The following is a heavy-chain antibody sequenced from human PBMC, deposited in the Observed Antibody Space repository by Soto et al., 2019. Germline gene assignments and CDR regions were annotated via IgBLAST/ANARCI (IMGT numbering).Heavy chain of an antibody. CDR1: GFTFSTYG. CDR2: IPSDGSNK. CDR3: EKDFYASHSYALYDFFDP. D-gene: IGHD3-16*01. Sequence: QVQLVESGGGVVQPGRSLRLSCAASGFTFSTYGMFWVRQPPGKGLEWVAAIPSDGSNKYYADSVKGRFTISRDNSENTLFLQMDSLRAEDTAVYYCEKDFYASHSYALYDFFDPWGQGTLVTVFS. J-gene: IGHJ5*02. V-gene: IGHV3-30*18.